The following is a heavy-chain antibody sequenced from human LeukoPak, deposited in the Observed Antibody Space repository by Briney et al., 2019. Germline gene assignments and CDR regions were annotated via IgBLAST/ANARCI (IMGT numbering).Heavy chain of an antibody. CDR1: GGSFSGYY. CDR3: ARAVDY. CDR2: INHSGST. J-gene: IGHJ4*02. Sequence: SETLSLTCAVYGGSFSGYYWSWIRQPPGKGLEWIGEINHSGSTNYNPSLKSRVTISVDTSKNQFSLKLSSVTAADTAVYYCARAVDYWGQGTLVTVSS. V-gene: IGHV4-34*01.